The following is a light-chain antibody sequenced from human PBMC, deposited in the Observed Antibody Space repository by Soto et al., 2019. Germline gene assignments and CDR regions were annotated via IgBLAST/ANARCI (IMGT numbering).Light chain of an antibody. CDR1: QSVSSSY. CDR3: QQYGSSPQT. CDR2: SAS. V-gene: IGKV3-20*01. Sequence: EIVMTQSPATLSVSPGERATLSCRASQSVSSSYLAWYQQKPGQDPRLLIYSASSRATGIPDRFSGSGSGTDFTLTISRLEPEDFEVYYCQQYGSSPQTFGQGTKVDI. J-gene: IGKJ1*01.